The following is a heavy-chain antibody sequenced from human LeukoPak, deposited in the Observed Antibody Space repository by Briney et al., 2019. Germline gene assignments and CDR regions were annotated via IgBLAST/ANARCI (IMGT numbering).Heavy chain of an antibody. V-gene: IGHV4-59*01. D-gene: IGHD3-3*01. CDR2: IYYSGST. J-gene: IGHJ4*02. Sequence: SETLSLTCTVSGGSISGYYWSWIRQPPGKGLESIGYIYYSGSTTYNPSLKSRVAISVDTSRNQFSLNLGSVTAADTAVYYCARSLASAGTILGGDQWGQGTLVTVSS. CDR1: GGSISGYY. CDR3: ARSLASAGTILGGDQ.